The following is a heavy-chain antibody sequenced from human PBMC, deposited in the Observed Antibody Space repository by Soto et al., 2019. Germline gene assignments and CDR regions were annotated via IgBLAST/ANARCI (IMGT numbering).Heavy chain of an antibody. CDR3: ARARITIFGVVTPDAFDI. V-gene: IGHV1-18*01. J-gene: IGHJ3*02. CDR2: ISAYNGNT. D-gene: IGHD3-3*01. Sequence: ASVKVSCKASVYTFTSYGISWVRQAPGQGLEWMGWISAYNGNTNYAQKLQGRVTMTTDTSTSTAYMELRSLRSDDTAVYYCARARITIFGVVTPDAFDIRGQGTMVTVSS. CDR1: VYTFTSYG.